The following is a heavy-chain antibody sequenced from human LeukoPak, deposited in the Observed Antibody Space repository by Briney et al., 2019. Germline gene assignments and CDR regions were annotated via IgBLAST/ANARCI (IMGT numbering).Heavy chain of an antibody. CDR2: IYSGGRT. V-gene: IGHV3-53*01. D-gene: IGHD6-19*01. J-gene: IGHJ5*02. CDR3: AREGYSSGWFRL. CDR1: GYSFTSYW. Sequence: GESLKISCKGSGYSFTSYWIGWVRQAPGKGLQWVSVIYSGGRTYYADPVKGRFTISRDNSKNTVYLQMNSLRAEDTAVYYCAREGYSSGWFRLWGQGTLVTVSS.